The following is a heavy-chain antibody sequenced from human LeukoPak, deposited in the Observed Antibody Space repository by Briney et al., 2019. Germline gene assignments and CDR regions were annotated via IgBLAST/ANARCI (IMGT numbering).Heavy chain of an antibody. J-gene: IGHJ4*02. D-gene: IGHD7-27*01. Sequence: PGGSLRLSCAASGFPSSTYDMNWVRQAPGQGRVWVSCINPDGSSITYADSVKGRFTISRDNAKNTVYLQMNSLRAEDTAIYYCTRDYWGSLEYWGQGTLVTVSS. V-gene: IGHV3-74*01. CDR1: GFPSSTYD. CDR3: TRDYWGSLEY. CDR2: INPDGSSI.